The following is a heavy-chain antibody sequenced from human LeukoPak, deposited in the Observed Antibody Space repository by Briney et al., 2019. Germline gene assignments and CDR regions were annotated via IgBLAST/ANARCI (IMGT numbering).Heavy chain of an antibody. J-gene: IGHJ4*02. V-gene: IGHV3-53*01. Sequence: GGSPRLSCVASGFAVGSNYMSWGRQAPGKGLEWVSLIYSGGAIRYADSVKGRFTISRDSSKNTLFLQMNDLTVEDTARYYCARRPGNWGQGILVTVSS. CDR3: ARRPGN. D-gene: IGHD1-14*01. CDR1: GFAVGSNY. CDR2: IYSGGAI.